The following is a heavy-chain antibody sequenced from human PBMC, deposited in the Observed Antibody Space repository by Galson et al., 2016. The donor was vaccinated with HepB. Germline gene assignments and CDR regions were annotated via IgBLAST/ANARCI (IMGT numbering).Heavy chain of an antibody. CDR3: TRGYRQIGMNV. J-gene: IGHJ6*02. Sequence: CAISGDSVTSDETMWNWIRQSPSRGLEWLGRTYYRSQWFSEYAMSVQGRITVTADTSRNQFSLQLDSVTPDDTAAYFCTRGYRQIGMNVWGQGTTVTVSS. V-gene: IGHV6-1*01. CDR1: GDSVTSDETM. CDR2: TYYRSQWFS. D-gene: IGHD5-18*01.